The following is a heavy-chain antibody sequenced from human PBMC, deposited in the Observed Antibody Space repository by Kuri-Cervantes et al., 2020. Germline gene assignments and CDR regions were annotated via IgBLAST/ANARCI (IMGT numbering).Heavy chain of an antibody. V-gene: IGHV4-4*02. D-gene: IGHD6-13*01. CDR2: IYHSGST. CDR3: ARADSITAAGAFDS. Sequence: SETLSLTCTVSGGSISSSNRWSWVRQPPGKGLEWIGEIYHSGSTNYNPSLKSRVTISLDTSKSQFSLKLGSVTAADTAVYYCARADSITAAGAFDSWGQGTLVTVSS. CDR1: GGSISSSNR. J-gene: IGHJ4*02.